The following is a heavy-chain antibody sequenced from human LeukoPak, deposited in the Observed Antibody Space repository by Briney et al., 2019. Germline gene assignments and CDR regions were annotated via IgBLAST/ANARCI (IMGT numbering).Heavy chain of an antibody. CDR3: ARMGVYYYYYYMDV. CDR2: IYYSGST. Sequence: SETLSLTCTVSGGSISSYYWSWIRQPPGKGLERIGYIYYSGSTNYNPSLKSRVTISVDTSKNQFSLKLSSVTAADTAVYYCARMGVYYYYYYMDVWGKGTTVTVS. V-gene: IGHV4-59*01. D-gene: IGHD2-8*01. CDR1: GGSISSYY. J-gene: IGHJ6*03.